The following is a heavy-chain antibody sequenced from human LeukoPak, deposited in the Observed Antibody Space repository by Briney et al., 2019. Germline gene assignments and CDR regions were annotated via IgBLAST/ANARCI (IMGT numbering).Heavy chain of an antibody. CDR3: AKDLAVAEEGSYYFDY. D-gene: IGHD6-19*01. Sequence: GGSLRLSCAASGFTFSSYAMSWVRQAPGKGLEWVSAISGSGGSTYYADSVKGRFTISRDNSKNTLYLQMNSLRAEDTAVYYCAKDLAVAEEGSYYFDYWGQGTLVTVSS. J-gene: IGHJ4*02. CDR2: ISGSGGST. CDR1: GFTFSSYA. V-gene: IGHV3-23*01.